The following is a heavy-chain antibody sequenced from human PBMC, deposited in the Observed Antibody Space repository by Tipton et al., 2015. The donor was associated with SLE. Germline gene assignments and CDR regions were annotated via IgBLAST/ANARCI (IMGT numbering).Heavy chain of an antibody. CDR2: IYYSGST. CDR1: GGSISSNY. Sequence: TLSLTCIVSGGSISSNYWSWIRQPPGRGLVWIGSIYYSGSTYYNPSLKSRVTISVDTSKNQFSLKLSSVTAADTAVYYCAREAYSYGPENYYYYYYMDVWGKGTTVTVSS. D-gene: IGHD1-26*01. CDR3: AREAYSYGPENYYYYYYMDV. V-gene: IGHV4-59*12. J-gene: IGHJ6*03.